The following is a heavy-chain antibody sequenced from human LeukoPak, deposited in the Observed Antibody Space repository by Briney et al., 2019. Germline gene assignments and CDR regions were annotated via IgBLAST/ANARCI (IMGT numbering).Heavy chain of an antibody. CDR1: GYTFTSYY. CDR2: INPSGGST. Sequence: ASVKVSCKASGYTFTSYYMHWVRQAPGQGLEWMGIINPSGGSTSYAQKFQGRVTMTRDTSTSTVYMELSSLRPEDTAVYYCASPIIAKDDAFDIWGQGTMVTVSS. J-gene: IGHJ3*02. D-gene: IGHD3-10*01. CDR3: ASPIIAKDDAFDI. V-gene: IGHV1-46*01.